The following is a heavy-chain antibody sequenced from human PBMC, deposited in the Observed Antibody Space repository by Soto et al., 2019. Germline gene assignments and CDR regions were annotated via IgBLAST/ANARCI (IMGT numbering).Heavy chain of an antibody. J-gene: IGHJ5*02. D-gene: IGHD3-10*01. CDR3: ARDSAPGSENWFDP. V-gene: IGHV3-74*01. CDR1: GFTFSSYW. Sequence: GGSLRLSCAASGFTFSSYWMHWVRQAPGKGLMWVSRINADGSSTSYAGSVKGRFTISRDNAKNTLYLQMNSLRAEDAALYYCARDSAPGSENWFDPWGQGTLVTVSS. CDR2: INADGSST.